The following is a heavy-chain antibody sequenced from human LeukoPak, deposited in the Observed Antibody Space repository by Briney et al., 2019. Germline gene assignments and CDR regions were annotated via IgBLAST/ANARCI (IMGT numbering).Heavy chain of an antibody. Sequence: TSETLSLTCSVSGGSSSRYYWSWIRQPAGKRLEWIGRIYNSGSTNYNPSLKSRVTMSVDTSKNHFSLKLSSVTAADTAVYYCARGVYIAAAQYAYWGQGTLVTVSS. CDR1: GGSSSRYY. J-gene: IGHJ4*02. D-gene: IGHD6-13*01. V-gene: IGHV4-4*07. CDR3: ARGVYIAAAQYAY. CDR2: IYNSGST.